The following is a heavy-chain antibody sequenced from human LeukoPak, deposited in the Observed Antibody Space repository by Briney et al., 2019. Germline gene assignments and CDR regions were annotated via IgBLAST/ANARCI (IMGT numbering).Heavy chain of an antibody. CDR2: ITTSDGNT. CDR3: AKDGGLWVSAHWGDS. J-gene: IGHJ4*02. CDR1: GFTFSSYT. V-gene: IGHV3-23*01. D-gene: IGHD7-27*01. Sequence: GGSLRLSCAASGFTFSSYTMSWVRQAPGKGLEWVSTITTSDGNTYYAGSVKGRFTVSRDNSKNTLFLQMNSLRAEDTAVYYCAKDGGLWVSAHWGDSWGRGTLVTVSS.